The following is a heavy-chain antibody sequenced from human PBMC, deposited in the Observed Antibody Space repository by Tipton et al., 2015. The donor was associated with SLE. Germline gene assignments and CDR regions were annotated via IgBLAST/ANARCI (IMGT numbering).Heavy chain of an antibody. CDR3: ARPSGWYNDAFDI. J-gene: IGHJ3*02. Sequence: QLVQSGAEVKKPVESLKISCKGSGYSFSSYWIGWVRQMPGKGLEWMGRIDPSDSYTTYGPSFEGHVTISADKSISTAYLQWSSLKASDTAMYYCARPSGWYNDAFDIWGQGTMVTVSS. V-gene: IGHV5-10-1*01. D-gene: IGHD6-19*01. CDR1: GYSFSSYW. CDR2: IDPSDSYT.